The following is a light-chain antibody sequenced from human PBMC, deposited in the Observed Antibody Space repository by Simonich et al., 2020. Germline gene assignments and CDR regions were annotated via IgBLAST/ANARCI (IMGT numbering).Light chain of an antibody. Sequence: QSALTQPASVSGSPGQSITISCTGTSSDVGGCHYVSWYQQHPGKAPKLMIYDFSKRPSGVTNRFSGSKSGNTAALTISGLQAEDEADYYCSSYTSSSSVVFGGGTKLTVL. CDR2: DFS. CDR1: SSDVGGCHY. V-gene: IGLV2-14*01. CDR3: SSYTSSSSVV. J-gene: IGLJ2*01.